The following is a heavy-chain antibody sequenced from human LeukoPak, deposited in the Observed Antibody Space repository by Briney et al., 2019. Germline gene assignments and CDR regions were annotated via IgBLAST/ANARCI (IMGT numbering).Heavy chain of an antibody. CDR2: IYYSGST. Sequence: SETLSLTCTVSGGSISSYYWSWIRQPPGKGLEWIGYIYYSGSTNYNPSLKSRVTISVDTSKNQFSLKLSSVTAADTAVYYCARGGSGYSYGYYYYYYYMDVWGKGTTVTVSS. D-gene: IGHD5-18*01. J-gene: IGHJ6*03. CDR1: GGSISSYY. CDR3: ARGGSGYSYGYYYYYYYMDV. V-gene: IGHV4-59*01.